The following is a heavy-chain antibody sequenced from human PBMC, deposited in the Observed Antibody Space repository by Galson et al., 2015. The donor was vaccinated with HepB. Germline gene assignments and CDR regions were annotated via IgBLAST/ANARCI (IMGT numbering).Heavy chain of an antibody. J-gene: IGHJ3*02. CDR3: ARDGGGPAAITAFDI. CDR2: INAGNGNT. V-gene: IGHV1-3*01. D-gene: IGHD2-2*02. CDR1: GYTFTSYA. Sequence: SVKVSCKASGYTFTSYAMHWVRQAPGQRLEWMGWINAGNGNTSYAQKFQGRVTMTRDTSTSTVYMELSSLRSEDTAVYYCARDGGGPAAITAFDIWGQGTMVTVSS.